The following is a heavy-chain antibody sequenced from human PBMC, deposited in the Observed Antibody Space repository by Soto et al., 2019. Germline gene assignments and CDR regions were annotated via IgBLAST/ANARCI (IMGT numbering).Heavy chain of an antibody. CDR3: ARGRGGYCSSTSCSHYYGMDV. J-gene: IGHJ6*02. CDR1: GYTFTSYD. Sequence: VASVKVSCKASGYTFTSYDINWVRQATGQGLEWMGWMNPNSGNTGYAQKFQGRVTMTRNTSISTAYMELSSLRSEDTAVYYCARGRGGYCSSTSCSHYYGMDVWGQGTTVTAP. D-gene: IGHD2-2*03. CDR2: MNPNSGNT. V-gene: IGHV1-8*01.